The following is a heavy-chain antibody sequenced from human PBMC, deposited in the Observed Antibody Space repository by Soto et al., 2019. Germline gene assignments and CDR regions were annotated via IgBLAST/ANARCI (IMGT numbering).Heavy chain of an antibody. CDR3: ASCFVWSNLGDFDS. J-gene: IGHJ4*02. CDR2: ISSSSSTI. Sequence: GGSLRLSCAASGFTFSSYSMNWVRQAPGKGLEWVSYISSSSSTIYYADSVKGRFTISRDNAKNTLYLQMNSLRAEDTAVYYCASCFVWSNLGDFDSWGQGTLVTVSS. D-gene: IGHD3-10*01. CDR1: GFTFSSYS. V-gene: IGHV3-48*04.